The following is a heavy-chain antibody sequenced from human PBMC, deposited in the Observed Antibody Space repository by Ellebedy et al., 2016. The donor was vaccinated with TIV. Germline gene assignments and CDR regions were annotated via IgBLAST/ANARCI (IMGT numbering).Heavy chain of an antibody. V-gene: IGHV3-74*01. D-gene: IGHD1-26*01. CDR1: GFTFSSYW. J-gene: IGHJ4*02. Sequence: GGSLRLSXAASGFTFSSYWMHWVRQAPGEGLVWVSRVNSDGSETRYADSVEGRFTISRDNAKNTLFLQMNSLRPEDTAVYYCARDTHSGSFYAYFDYWGQGTLVTVSS. CDR2: VNSDGSET. CDR3: ARDTHSGSFYAYFDY.